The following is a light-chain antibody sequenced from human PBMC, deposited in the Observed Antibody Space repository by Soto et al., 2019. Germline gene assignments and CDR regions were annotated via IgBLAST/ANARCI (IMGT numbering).Light chain of an antibody. CDR1: SSDVGSYNL. CDR2: EGS. J-gene: IGLJ1*01. CDR3: CSYAGSNTYV. Sequence: QSALTQPASVSGFPGQSITLSCTGTSSDVGSYNLVSWYQHHPGKAPKLMIYEGSKRPSGVSNRFSGSKSGNTASLTISGLQAEDEADYYCCSYAGSNTYVFGTGTKVTVL. V-gene: IGLV2-23*01.